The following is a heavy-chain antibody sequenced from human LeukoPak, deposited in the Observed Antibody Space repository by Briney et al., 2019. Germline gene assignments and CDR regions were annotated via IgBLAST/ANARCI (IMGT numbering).Heavy chain of an antibody. V-gene: IGHV3-33*01. CDR3: ASAAGAFDM. CDR2: IWSDSSHK. CDR1: GFMFNTYG. Sequence: GGSLRLSCEASGFMFNTYGMHWIRQAPGKGLEWVAVIWSDSSHKSYVDSMKGRCIISRDNSKNMVYLQMNSLRVEDTAIYYCASAAGAFDMWGQGTLVTVSS. D-gene: IGHD6-13*01. J-gene: IGHJ3*02.